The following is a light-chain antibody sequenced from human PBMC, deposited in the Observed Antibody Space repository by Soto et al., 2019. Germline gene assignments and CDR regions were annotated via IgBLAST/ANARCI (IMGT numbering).Light chain of an antibody. J-gene: IGLJ1*01. Sequence: QSGLTQPPSVSFAPGQRVTISCTGSSSNIGAGYDVHWYHQLPGTAPKLLIYGNSNRPSGVPDRFSGSKSGTSASLAITGLQAEDEADYYCQSYDSSLSGSRVFGTGTKVTVL. CDR1: SSNIGAGYD. V-gene: IGLV1-40*01. CDR3: QSYDSSLSGSRV. CDR2: GNS.